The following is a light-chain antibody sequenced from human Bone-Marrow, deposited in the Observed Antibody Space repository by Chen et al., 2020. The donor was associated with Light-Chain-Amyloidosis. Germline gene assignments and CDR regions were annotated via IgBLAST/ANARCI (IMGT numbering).Light chain of an antibody. Sequence: EIVLTQSPGTLSLSPGERATLSCRASQSVSSNSLAWYQQKPGRAPRLRIFGTSDRATGIPDSFSGSGSGTDFTLTISRLEPEDSAVDYCQHYVRLPQYTFGQGTKLEIK. V-gene: IGKV3-20*01. CDR2: GTS. J-gene: IGKJ2*01. CDR1: QSVSSNS. CDR3: QHYVRLPQYT.